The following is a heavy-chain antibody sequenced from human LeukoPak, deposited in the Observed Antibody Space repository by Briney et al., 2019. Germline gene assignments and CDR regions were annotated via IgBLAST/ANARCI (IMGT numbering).Heavy chain of an antibody. V-gene: IGHV4-39*07. CDR1: GGSISSSSYY. D-gene: IGHD2-2*01. CDR3: ARAAVVVPAAIGAFDI. CDR2: TYYSGST. J-gene: IGHJ3*02. Sequence: SETLSLTCTVSGGSISSSSYYWGWIRQPPGKGLEWIGSTYYSGSTYYNPSLKSRVTISVDTSKNQFSLKLSSVTAADTAVYYCARAAVVVPAAIGAFDIWGQGTMVTVSS.